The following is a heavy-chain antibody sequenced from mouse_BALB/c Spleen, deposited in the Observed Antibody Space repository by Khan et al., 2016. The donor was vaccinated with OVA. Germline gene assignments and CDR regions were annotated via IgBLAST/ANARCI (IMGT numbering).Heavy chain of an antibody. V-gene: IGHV1-9*01. D-gene: IGHD1-3*01. CDR3: ARGGYNPAMDY. Sequence: QVQLQQSGAELMKPGASVTISCKATGYTFSMYWIEWVKQRPGHGLEWIGDILPGSGSTNNNEKFKGKATFTADTSSNTAYMELSSPTSEDSAVYYCARGGYNPAMDYWGQGTSVTVSS. J-gene: IGHJ4*01. CDR2: ILPGSGST. CDR1: GYTFSMYW.